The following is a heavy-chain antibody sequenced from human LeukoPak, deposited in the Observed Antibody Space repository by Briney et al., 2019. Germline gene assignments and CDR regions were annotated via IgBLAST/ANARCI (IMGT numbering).Heavy chain of an antibody. CDR1: GGSFTDYF. Sequence: SETLSLTCTVSGGSFTDYFWGWIRQPPGKGLEWIGSIYYSGRTFYNPSLKNRVSISLDTSKGQFSLNLDSVTAADTAVYFCTRDRAHGTQYYWGQGTLVTVS. CDR2: IYYSGRT. D-gene: IGHD1-26*01. J-gene: IGHJ4*02. V-gene: IGHV4-39*07. CDR3: TRDRAHGTQYY.